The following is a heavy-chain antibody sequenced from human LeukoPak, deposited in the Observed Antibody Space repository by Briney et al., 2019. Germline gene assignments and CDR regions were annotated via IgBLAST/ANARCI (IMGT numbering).Heavy chain of an antibody. J-gene: IGHJ6*02. Sequence: GGSLRLSCAASGFTFSSYGMHWVRQAPGKGLEWVAVIWYDGSNKYYADSVKGRFTISRDNAKNSLYLQMNSLRAEDAAVYYCARDNGDYARDYYYYGMDVWGQGTTVTVSS. CDR1: GFTFSSYG. CDR2: IWYDGSNK. D-gene: IGHD4-17*01. CDR3: ARDNGDYARDYYYYGMDV. V-gene: IGHV3-33*01.